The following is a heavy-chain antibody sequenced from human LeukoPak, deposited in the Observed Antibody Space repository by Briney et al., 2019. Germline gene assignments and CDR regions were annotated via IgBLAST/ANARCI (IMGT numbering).Heavy chain of an antibody. CDR2: MYYSGTT. CDR3: AAHRLITSRTSYYMDV. CDR1: GGSISSSDYY. J-gene: IGHJ6*03. Sequence: SETLSLTCTVFGGSISSSDYYWGWIRQPPGKGLEWIGSMYYSGTTYYNPSLKSRDTISVDTSKNQFSLKLYSATATDTAVYYCAAHRLITSRTSYYMDVWGKGTTVTVSS. D-gene: IGHD1-14*01. V-gene: IGHV4-39*01.